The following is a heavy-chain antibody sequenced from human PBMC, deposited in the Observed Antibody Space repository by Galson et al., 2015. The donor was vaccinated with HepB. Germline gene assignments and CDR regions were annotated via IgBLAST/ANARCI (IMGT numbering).Heavy chain of an antibody. CDR2: ITGAGGAT. Sequence: SLRLSCAASGFTFSNYAMTWVRQAPGKGLEWVSAITGAGGATYYADSVKGRFTISRDNSKNSLNLQMNSLRAEDTAVYYCAKKGCTTTSCTDNWFHPWGQGTLVTVSS. J-gene: IGHJ5*02. D-gene: IGHD2-2*01. CDR1: GFTFSNYA. CDR3: AKKGCTTTSCTDNWFHP. V-gene: IGHV3-23*01.